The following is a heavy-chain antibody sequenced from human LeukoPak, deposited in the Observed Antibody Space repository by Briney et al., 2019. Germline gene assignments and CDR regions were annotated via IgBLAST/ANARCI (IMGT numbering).Heavy chain of an antibody. D-gene: IGHD3-3*01. J-gene: IGHJ3*02. CDR1: GFTFSSFG. Sequence: GGSLRLSCAASGFTFSSFGMHWVRQAPGKGLEWVAVISYDGGNRYYVDSVKGRFTISRDNSKNTLYLQMNSLRAEDTAVYYCAKDFSYGFSPLLGYAFDIWGQGTMVTVSS. CDR3: AKDFSYGFSPLLGYAFDI. CDR2: ISYDGGNR. V-gene: IGHV3-30*18.